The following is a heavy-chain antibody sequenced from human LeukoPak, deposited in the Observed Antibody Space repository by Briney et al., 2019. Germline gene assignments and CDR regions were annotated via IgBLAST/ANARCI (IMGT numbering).Heavy chain of an antibody. CDR2: IYHNEST. J-gene: IGHJ4*02. V-gene: IGHV4-38-2*02. CDR1: VYFISSGYY. Sequence: PSETLSLTCTVSVYFISSGYYWGWLRPPPGKGLEWLGSIYHNESTYYNPSLKRRDPISVDTSKNQFSLKLSSVTAANTAVYYCARDEGTITLGYFDNWGQGTLVTVSS. CDR3: ARDEGTITLGYFDN. D-gene: IGHD5-12*01.